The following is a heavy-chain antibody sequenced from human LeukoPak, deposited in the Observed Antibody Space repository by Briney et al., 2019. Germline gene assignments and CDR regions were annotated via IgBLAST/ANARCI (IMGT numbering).Heavy chain of an antibody. J-gene: IGHJ4*02. CDR3: ARDVYYDYVWGSYRTDYYFDY. V-gene: IGHV4-4*07. D-gene: IGHD3-16*02. Sequence: PSETLSLTCTVSGGSISSYYWSWIRQPAGKGLEWIGRIYTSGSTNYNPSLKSRVTMSVDTSKNQFSLKLSSVTAADTAVYYCARDVYYDYVWGSYRTDYYFDYWGQGTLVTVSS. CDR2: IYTSGST. CDR1: GGSISSYY.